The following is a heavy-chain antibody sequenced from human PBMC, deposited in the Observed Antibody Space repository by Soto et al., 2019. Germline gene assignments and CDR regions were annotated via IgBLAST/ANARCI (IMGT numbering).Heavy chain of an antibody. CDR3: AKDRREDCPNGVCSKGDYFDY. D-gene: IGHD2-8*01. CDR2: ISYDGSNK. CDR1: GFTFSSYG. Sequence: GGSLRLSCAASGFTFSSYGMHWVRQAPGKGLEWVAVISYDGSNKYYADSVKGRFTISRDNSKNTLYLQMNSLRPEDTAVYYCAKDRREDCPNGVCSKGDYFDYWGQGTLVTVSS. V-gene: IGHV3-30*18. J-gene: IGHJ4*02.